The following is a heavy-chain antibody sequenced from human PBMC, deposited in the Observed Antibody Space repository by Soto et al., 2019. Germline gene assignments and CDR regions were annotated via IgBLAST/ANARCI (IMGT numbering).Heavy chain of an antibody. CDR2: IYYSGST. CDR3: ARAGDTVADYYYYMDV. J-gene: IGHJ6*03. V-gene: IGHV4-59*08. CDR1: GGSISSYY. Sequence: PSETLSLTCPVFGGSISSYYWSWLRPPPGKGLEWIGYIYYSGSTNYNPSLKSRVTISVDTSKNQFSLKLSSVTAADTAVYYCARAGDTVADYYYYMDVWGKGTTVTVSS. D-gene: IGHD5-18*01.